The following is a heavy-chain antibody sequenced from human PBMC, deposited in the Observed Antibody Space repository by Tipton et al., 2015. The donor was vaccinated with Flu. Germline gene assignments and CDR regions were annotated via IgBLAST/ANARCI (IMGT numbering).Heavy chain of an antibody. CDR2: IYYSGST. Sequence: TLSLTCTVSGGSISSYYWSWIRQPPGKGLEWIGYIYYSGSTNYNPPLKSRVTISVDTSKNQFSLKLSSVTAADTAVYYCARVAHNWNYRIDYWGQGTLVTVSS. J-gene: IGHJ4*02. CDR1: GGSISSYY. V-gene: IGHV4-59*01. CDR3: ARVAHNWNYRIDY. D-gene: IGHD1-7*01.